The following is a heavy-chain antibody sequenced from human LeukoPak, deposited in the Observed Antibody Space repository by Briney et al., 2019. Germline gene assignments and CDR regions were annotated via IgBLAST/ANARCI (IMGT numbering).Heavy chain of an antibody. CDR2: IVVGSGNT. CDR3: AAQVNYHDSTVWDP. Sequence: ASVKVSCKASGFTFRTSAVQWVRQACGQRLEWIGWIVVGSGNTNYAQKFQERVTISRDMSTSTAYMELSSLRSEDTAVYHCAAQVNYHDSTVWDPWGQGTLVTVSS. D-gene: IGHD3-22*01. CDR1: GFTFRTSA. V-gene: IGHV1-58*01. J-gene: IGHJ5*02.